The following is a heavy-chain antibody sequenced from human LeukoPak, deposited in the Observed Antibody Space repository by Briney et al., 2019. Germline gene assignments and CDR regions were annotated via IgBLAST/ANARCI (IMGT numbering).Heavy chain of an antibody. J-gene: IGHJ6*02. CDR1: GFTFSSYE. Sequence: AGGSLRLSCAASGFTFSSYEMNWVRQAPGKGLEWVAYITSSGRIIYYADSVKGRFTISRDNAKNSLYLQMNSLRAEDTAVYYCASPGGYGSGLYAYYSFGMDVWAQGPRVTVPS. CDR2: ITSSGRII. V-gene: IGHV3-48*03. D-gene: IGHD3-10*01. CDR3: ASPGGYGSGLYAYYSFGMDV.